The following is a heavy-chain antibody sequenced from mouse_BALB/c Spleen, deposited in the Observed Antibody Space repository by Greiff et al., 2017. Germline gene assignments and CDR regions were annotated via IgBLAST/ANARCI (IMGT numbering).Heavy chain of an antibody. CDR1: GFTFTDYY. V-gene: IGHV7-3*02. CDR2: IRNKANGYTT. CDR3: AKGGLLRLSYAMDY. J-gene: IGHJ4*01. D-gene: IGHD1-2*01. Sequence: EVQVVESGGGLVQPGGSLRLSCATSGFTFTDYYMSWVRQPPGKALEWLGFIRNKANGYTTEYSASVKGRFTISRDNSQSILYLQMNTLRAEDSATYYCAKGGLLRLSYAMDYWGQGTSVTVSS.